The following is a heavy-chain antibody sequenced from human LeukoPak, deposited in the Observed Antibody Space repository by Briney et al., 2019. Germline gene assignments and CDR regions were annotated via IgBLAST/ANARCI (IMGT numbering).Heavy chain of an antibody. CDR3: ARENGSGYYTRAYYFDY. CDR2: ISSSSSTI. D-gene: IGHD3-22*01. J-gene: IGHJ4*02. Sequence: GGSLRLSCAASVFTFNSYAMSWVRQSPGKGLEWVSYISSSSSTIYYADSVKGRFTISRDNAKNSLYLQMNSLRAEDTAVYYCARENGSGYYTRAYYFDYWGQGTLVTVSS. V-gene: IGHV3-48*04. CDR1: VFTFNSYA.